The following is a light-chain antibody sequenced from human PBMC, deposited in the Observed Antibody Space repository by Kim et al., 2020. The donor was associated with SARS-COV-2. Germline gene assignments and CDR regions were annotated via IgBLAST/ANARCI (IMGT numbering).Light chain of an antibody. J-gene: IGLJ3*02. CDR2: QDS. CDR3: QAWDNTSWV. CDR1: KLGDEY. V-gene: IGLV3-1*01. Sequence: SYELTQPPSVSVSPGQTASITCSGDKLGDEYSCWYQQKPGQSPVLVIYQDSKRPSGIPERFSGSTSGNTATLTISGTQAMDEADYYCQAWDNTSWVFGGGTQLTVL.